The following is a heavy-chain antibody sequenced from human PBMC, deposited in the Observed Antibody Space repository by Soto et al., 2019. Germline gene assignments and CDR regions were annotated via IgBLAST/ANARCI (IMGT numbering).Heavy chain of an antibody. D-gene: IGHD3-3*01. CDR1: GYTFTSYD. CDR2: MNPNSGNT. CDR3: AVTIRTEVDYSYDFYYYGMDV. J-gene: IGHJ6*02. V-gene: IGHV1-8*01. Sequence: QVQLVQSGAEVKKPGASVKVSCKASGYTFTSYDINWVRQATGQGLEWMGWMNPNSGNTGYAQKFQGRVTMTRNTSIXXAXMXXSSLRSEDTAVYYCAVTIRTEVDYSYDFYYYGMDVWGQGTTVTVSS.